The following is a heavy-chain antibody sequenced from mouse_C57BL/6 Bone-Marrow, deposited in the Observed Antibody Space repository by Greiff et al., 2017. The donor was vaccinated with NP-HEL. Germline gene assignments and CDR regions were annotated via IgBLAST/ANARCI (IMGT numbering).Heavy chain of an antibody. Sequence: VQRVESGPGLVAPSQSLSITCTVSGFSLTSYAISWVRQPPGKGLEWLGVIWTGGGTNYNSALKSRLSISKDNSKSQVFLKMNSLQTDDTARYYCARKRGYYYGSRLDVWGTGTTVTVSS. V-gene: IGHV2-9-1*01. D-gene: IGHD1-1*01. J-gene: IGHJ1*03. CDR2: IWTGGGT. CDR1: GFSLTSYA. CDR3: ARKRGYYYGSRLDV.